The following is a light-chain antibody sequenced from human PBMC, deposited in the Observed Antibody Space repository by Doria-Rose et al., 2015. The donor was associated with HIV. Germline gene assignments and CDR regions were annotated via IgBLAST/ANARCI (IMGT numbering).Light chain of an antibody. CDR2: GAS. CDR1: QGVGSFY. CDR3: HHSGSSPWT. V-gene: IGKV3-20*01. J-gene: IGKJ1*01. Sequence: TQPPGTLSLSPGERATLSCRASQGVGSFYLAWYQQKPGQAPRLLIYGASSRATGIPDRFSGSGSGTDFTLTISRLEPEDFAVYYCHHSGSSPWTFGQGTKVEIK.